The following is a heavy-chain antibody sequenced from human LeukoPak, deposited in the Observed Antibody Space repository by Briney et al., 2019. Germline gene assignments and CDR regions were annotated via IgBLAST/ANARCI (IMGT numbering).Heavy chain of an antibody. CDR2: ISGSGGST. CDR1: GFTFSSYA. J-gene: IGHJ4*02. V-gene: IGHV3-23*01. D-gene: IGHD3-10*01. CDR3: AKAPRGTMVRGPFDY. Sequence: GGSLRLSCAASGFTFSSYAMSWVRQAPGKGLEWVSAISGSGGSTYYADSVKGRSTISRDNSKNTLYLQMNSLRAEDTAVYYCAKAPRGTMVRGPFDYWGQGTLVTVSS.